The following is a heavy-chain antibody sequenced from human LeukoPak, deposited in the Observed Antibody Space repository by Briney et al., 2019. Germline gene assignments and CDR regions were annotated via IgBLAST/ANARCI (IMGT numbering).Heavy chain of an antibody. CDR1: GFTLSSKY. CDR2: IYSGGST. J-gene: IGHJ4*02. Sequence: GGALRLSFAASGFTLSSKYMSWGRQAPGEGLEWVSVIYSGGSTNYADSVKGRFTISRDNSKNTLYLQMNSLRAEDTAVYYCARALAGTNDYWGQGTLVTVSS. CDR3: ARALAGTNDY. D-gene: IGHD6-19*01. V-gene: IGHV3-53*01.